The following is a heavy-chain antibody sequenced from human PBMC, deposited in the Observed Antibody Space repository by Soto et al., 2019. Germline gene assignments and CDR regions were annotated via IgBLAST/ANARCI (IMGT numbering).Heavy chain of an antibody. CDR3: AKAREDGYNGDAFDI. V-gene: IGHV3-9*01. Sequence: PGGSLRLSCAASGFTFDDYAMHWVRQAPGKGLEWVSCSSWNSGSIGYADSVKGRFTISRENAKNSLYLQMNSLRAEDTALYYCAKAREDGYNGDAFDIWGQGTMVTVSS. CDR2: SSWNSGSI. CDR1: GFTFDDYA. D-gene: IGHD5-12*01. J-gene: IGHJ3*02.